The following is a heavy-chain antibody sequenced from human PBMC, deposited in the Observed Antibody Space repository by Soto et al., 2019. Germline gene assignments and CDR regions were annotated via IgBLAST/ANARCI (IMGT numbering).Heavy chain of an antibody. CDR2: IYYSGTT. V-gene: IGHV4-39*01. CDR3: ARHWSSSGYNLFDP. D-gene: IGHD5-12*01. J-gene: IGHJ5*02. CDR1: GGSIRSTTYY. Sequence: SETLSLTCTVSGGSIRSTTYYWAWIRQPPGKGLEWIGSIYYSGTTYYNPSLKGRVTISVDTSKSQFSLRLTSVTAADTAVYHCARHWSSSGYNLFDPWGQGTLVTVSS.